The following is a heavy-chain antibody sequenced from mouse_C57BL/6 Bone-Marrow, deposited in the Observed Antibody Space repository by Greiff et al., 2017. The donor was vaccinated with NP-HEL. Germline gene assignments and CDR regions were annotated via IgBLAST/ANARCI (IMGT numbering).Heavy chain of an antibody. V-gene: IGHV1-15*01. CDR2: IDPETGGT. D-gene: IGHD2-3*01. Sequence: VQLQQSGAELVRPGASVTLSCKASGYTFTDYEMHWVKQTPVHGLEWIGAIDPETGGTAYNQKFKGKAILTADKSSSTAYMELRSLTSEDSAVYYCTRCPYDNHCAYWGQGTLVTVSA. CDR1: GYTFTDYE. CDR3: TRCPYDNHCAY. J-gene: IGHJ3*01.